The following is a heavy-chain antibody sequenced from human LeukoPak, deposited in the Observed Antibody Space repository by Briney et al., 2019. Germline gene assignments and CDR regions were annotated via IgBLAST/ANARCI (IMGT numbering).Heavy chain of an antibody. CDR1: GFNFIDYT. CDR3: ARLRNVGGNPHPFNV. CDR2: ITSTGRYI. Sequence: PGGSLRLSCAASGFNFIDYTMNWVRQAPGKGLEWVSSITSTGRYIFYADSLKGRFTISRDNAKKSLYLQKNSLRAEDMAVYYCARLRNVGGNPHPFNVWGQGTTVTVSS. V-gene: IGHV3-21*01. J-gene: IGHJ3*01. D-gene: IGHD4-23*01.